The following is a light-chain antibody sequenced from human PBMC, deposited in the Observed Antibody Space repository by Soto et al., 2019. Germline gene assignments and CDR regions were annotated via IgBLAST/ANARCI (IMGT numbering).Light chain of an antibody. CDR2: DAS. V-gene: IGKV1-5*01. Sequence: DIQMTQSPPSLSASVGDRVTITCRASQSISSYLNWYQQKPGEAPKLLIYDASALPRGVPSRFSGSGSGTKFTLTIASLQPDDFATYYCQQYETFSGTFGPGTKVDIK. CDR3: QQYETFSGT. CDR1: QSISSY. J-gene: IGKJ1*01.